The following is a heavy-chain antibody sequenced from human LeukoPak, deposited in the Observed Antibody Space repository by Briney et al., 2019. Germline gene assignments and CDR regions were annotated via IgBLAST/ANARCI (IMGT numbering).Heavy chain of an antibody. J-gene: IGHJ4*02. CDR3: AKDSRVGGKGSSGWYADY. V-gene: IGHV3-23*01. CDR1: GFTFSSYA. D-gene: IGHD6-19*01. Sequence: GGSLRLSCAASGFTFSSYAMSWVRQAPGKGLEWVSAISGSGGSTYYADSVKGPFTNSRDNSKNTLYLQMNSLRAEDTAVYYCAKDSRVGGKGSSGWYADYWGQGTLVTVSS. CDR2: ISGSGGST.